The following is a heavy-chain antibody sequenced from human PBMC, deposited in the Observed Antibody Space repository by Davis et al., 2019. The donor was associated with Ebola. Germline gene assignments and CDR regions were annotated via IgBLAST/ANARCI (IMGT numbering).Heavy chain of an antibody. CDR2: IYYNGNT. CDR3: ASHYGSGSFYYYYGMDV. CDR1: GGSISSYY. V-gene: IGHV4-59*12. Sequence: MPSETLSLTCTVSGGSISSYYWSWIRQAPGKGLEWIGDIYYNGNTNYNPSLKSRVTISVDTSKNQFSLKLSSVTAADTAVYYCASHYGSGSFYYYYGMDVWGQGTTVTVSS. J-gene: IGHJ6*02. D-gene: IGHD3-10*01.